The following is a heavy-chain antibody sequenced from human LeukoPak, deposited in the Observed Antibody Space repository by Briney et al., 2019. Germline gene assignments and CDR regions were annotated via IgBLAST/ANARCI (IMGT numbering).Heavy chain of an antibody. V-gene: IGHV3-21*01. J-gene: IGHJ4*02. Sequence: GGSLRLSCAASGFTFSSYSLNWVRQAPGTGLECVSSISSSGSYIYYADSVKGRFTISRDNAKNSLFLQMNSLRAEDTAVYYCARIPDTYCSSTSCYLDYWGQETLVTVSS. CDR3: ARIPDTYCSSTSCYLDY. D-gene: IGHD2-2*01. CDR2: ISSSGSYI. CDR1: GFTFSSYS.